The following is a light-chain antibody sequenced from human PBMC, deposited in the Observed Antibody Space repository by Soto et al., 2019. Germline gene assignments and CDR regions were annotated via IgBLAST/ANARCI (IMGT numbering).Light chain of an antibody. CDR3: AAWDDSLSGAV. J-gene: IGLJ2*01. Sequence: QSVLTQPPSASGTPGQRVTISCSGSSSNIGSNTVNWYQQFPGTAPKLLIYINSHRPSGVPDRFSGSKSGTSASLAISGLQSDDEADYYCAAWDDSLSGAVFGGGTKLTVL. V-gene: IGLV1-44*01. CDR2: INS. CDR1: SSNIGSNT.